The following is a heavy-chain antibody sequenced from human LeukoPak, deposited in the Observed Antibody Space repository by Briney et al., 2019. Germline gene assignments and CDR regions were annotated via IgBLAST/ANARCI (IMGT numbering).Heavy chain of an antibody. D-gene: IGHD3-3*01. CDR1: GFTFSSYA. J-gene: IGHJ4*02. CDR2: TSGSGGST. CDR3: AKDWRIWSGYFDY. V-gene: IGHV3-23*01. Sequence: GGSLRLSCAASGFTFSSYAMSWVRQAPGKGLEWVSATSGSGGSTYYADSVKGRFTISRDNSKNTLYLQMNSLRAEDTAVYYCAKDWRIWSGYFDYWGQGTLVTVPS.